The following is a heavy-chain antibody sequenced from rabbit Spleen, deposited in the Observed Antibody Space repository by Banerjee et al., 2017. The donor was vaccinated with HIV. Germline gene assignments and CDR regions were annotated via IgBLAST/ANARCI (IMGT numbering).Heavy chain of an antibody. V-gene: IGHV1S40*01. CDR3: ARLGHADYPYAYGLKL. CDR2: IDTGSSGFT. CDR1: GVSFSGDSFSGDSY. J-gene: IGHJ6*01. Sequence: QSLEESGGDLVKPGASLTLTCIASGVSFSGDSFSGDSYMCWVRQAPGKGLEWIVCIDTGSSGFTYFASWAKGRFTISKTSSTTVTLQMTSLTAADTATYFCARLGHADYPYAYGLKLWGPGTLVTVS. D-gene: IGHD6-1*01.